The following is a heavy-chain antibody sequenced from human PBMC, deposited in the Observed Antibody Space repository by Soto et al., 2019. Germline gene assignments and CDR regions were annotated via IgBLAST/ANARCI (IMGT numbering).Heavy chain of an antibody. CDR1: GFTFSSYG. CDR2: ISYDGSNK. CDR3: TKDASSGSYFYYYYGMDV. J-gene: IGHJ6*02. Sequence: QVQLVESGGGVVQPGRSLRLSCAASGFTFSSYGMHWVRQAPGKGLEWVAVISYDGSNKYYADSVKGRFTISRDNSKNTLYLQMNSLRAEDTAVYYCTKDASSGSYFYYYYGMDVWGQGTTVTVSS. D-gene: IGHD1-26*01. V-gene: IGHV3-30*18.